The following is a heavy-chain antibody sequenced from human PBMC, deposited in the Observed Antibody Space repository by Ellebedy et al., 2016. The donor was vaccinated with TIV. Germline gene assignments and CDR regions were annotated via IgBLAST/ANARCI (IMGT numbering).Heavy chain of an antibody. Sequence: GESLKISFAASGFTFSGSAMHWVRLASGKGLEWVVRIRSKANSYATAYAASVKGRFTIPRDDSKNTAYLQMNSLKTEDTAAYYCTSGDGVDVWGQGTTVTVSS. J-gene: IGHJ6*02. CDR3: TSGDGVDV. CDR1: GFTFSGSA. CDR2: IRSKANSYAT. V-gene: IGHV3-73*01. D-gene: IGHD7-27*01.